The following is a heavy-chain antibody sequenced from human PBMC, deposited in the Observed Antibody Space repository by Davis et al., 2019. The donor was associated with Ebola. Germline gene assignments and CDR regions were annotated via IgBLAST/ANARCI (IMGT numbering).Heavy chain of an antibody. CDR2: IYHTGSA. J-gene: IGHJ4*02. CDR1: GDSISSHTW. V-gene: IGHV4/OR15-8*01. CDR3: ARVDHRGNYFDY. D-gene: IGHD1-14*01. Sequence: PSETLSLTCVVSGDSISSHTWWSWVRQTPGKGLEWIGEIYHTGSANYSPSLKSRVTMSVDKSKNQFSLNLNSVTAADTAIYYCARVDHRGNYFDYWGQGALVTVSS.